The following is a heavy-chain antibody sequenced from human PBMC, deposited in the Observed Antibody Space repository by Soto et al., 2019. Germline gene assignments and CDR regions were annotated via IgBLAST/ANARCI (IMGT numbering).Heavy chain of an antibody. V-gene: IGHV4-30-4*01. Sequence: SETLSLTCTVSGGSISSGDYYWSWIRQPPGKGLEWIGYIYYSGSTYYNPSLKSRVTISVDTSKNQFSLKLSSVTAADTAVYYFARLRIQLWLLAFCGQGTTVTVSS. J-gene: IGHJ6*02. CDR2: IYYSGST. D-gene: IGHD5-18*01. CDR1: GGSISSGDYY. CDR3: ARLRIQLWLLAF.